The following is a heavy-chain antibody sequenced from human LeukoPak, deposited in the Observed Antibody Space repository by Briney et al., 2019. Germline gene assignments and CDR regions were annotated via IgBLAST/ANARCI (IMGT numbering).Heavy chain of an antibody. CDR1: GFTFSTYW. CDR3: ARGAEGHNYGEFDR. D-gene: IGHD5-18*01. J-gene: IGHJ5*02. Sequence: GGSLRLCCAASGFTFSTYWMHWVRQAPGKGLVWVSRIKFDGSSTTYADSEKGRFTISRDNAKNTLYLQMNSLRAEDTAVYYCARGAEGHNYGEFDRWGQGTLVTVSS. CDR2: IKFDGSST. V-gene: IGHV3-74*01.